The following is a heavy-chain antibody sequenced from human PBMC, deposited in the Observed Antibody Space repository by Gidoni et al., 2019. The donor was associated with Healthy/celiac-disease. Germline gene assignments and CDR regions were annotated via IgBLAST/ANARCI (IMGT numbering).Heavy chain of an antibody. CDR1: GGPISRYY. Sequence: QVQLQASGPGLVKPSETLSLTCTVSGGPISRYYWSWIRPPPGKGLEWIGYIYYSGSTNYNPSLKSRVTISVDTSKNQFSLKLSSVTAADTAVYYCARQGDYEYFDYWGQGTLVTVSS. V-gene: IGHV4-59*08. CDR2: IYYSGST. D-gene: IGHD4-17*01. CDR3: ARQGDYEYFDY. J-gene: IGHJ4*02.